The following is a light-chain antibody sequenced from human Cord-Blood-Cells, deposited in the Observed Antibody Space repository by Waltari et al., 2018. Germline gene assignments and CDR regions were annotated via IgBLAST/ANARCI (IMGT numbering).Light chain of an antibody. CDR2: DVS. CDR1: SSDVGGYNY. J-gene: IGLJ3*02. Sequence: QSALTQPASVSGSPGQSITISCTGTSSDVGGYNYVSWYQQHPGKAPKLVIYDVSNPPSGVFNPFSWLKSCNTASLTNFWLPGEEEADYYWSSYKSSSHWVFGGGNKLTRL. V-gene: IGLV2-14*01. CDR3: SSYKSSSHWV.